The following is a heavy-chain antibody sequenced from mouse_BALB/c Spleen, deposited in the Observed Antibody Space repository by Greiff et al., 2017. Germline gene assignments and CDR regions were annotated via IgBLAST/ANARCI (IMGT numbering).Heavy chain of an antibody. V-gene: IGHV2-9-2*01. CDR2: IWTGGGT. J-gene: IGHJ4*01. Sequence: QVQLKESGPGLVAPSQSLSITCTVSGFSLTSYDISWIRQPPGKGLEWLGVIWTGGGTNYNSAFMSRLSISKDNSKSQVFLKMNSLQTDDTAIYYCVRAPLPYAMDYWGQGTSVTVSS. CDR3: VRAPLPYAMDY. CDR1: GFSLTSYD.